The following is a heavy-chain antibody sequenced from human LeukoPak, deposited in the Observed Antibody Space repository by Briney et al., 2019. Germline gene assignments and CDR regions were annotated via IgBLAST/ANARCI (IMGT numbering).Heavy chain of an antibody. Sequence: GSLRLSCAASGFTFSSYAMNWVRQAPGKGLEWIGSIYHSGSTYYNPSLKSRVTISVDTSKNQFSLKLSSVTAVDTAVYYCARVNIVGATKVDYWGQGTLVTVSS. J-gene: IGHJ4*02. V-gene: IGHV4-38-2*01. CDR3: ARVNIVGATKVDY. D-gene: IGHD1-26*01. CDR1: GFTFSSYA. CDR2: IYHSGST.